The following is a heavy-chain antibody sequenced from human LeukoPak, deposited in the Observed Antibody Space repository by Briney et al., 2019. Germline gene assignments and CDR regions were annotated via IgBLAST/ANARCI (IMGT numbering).Heavy chain of an antibody. CDR1: GYTFTSYY. V-gene: IGHV1-46*01. Sequence: ASVKVSCKASGYTFTSYYMHWVRQAPGQGPEWMGIINPSGGSTSYAQKFQGRVTMTRDTSTSTVYMELSSLRSEDTAVYYCARDQAVAGTVDYFDYWGQGTLVTVSS. CDR3: ARDQAVAGTVDYFDY. CDR2: INPSGGST. D-gene: IGHD6-19*01. J-gene: IGHJ4*02.